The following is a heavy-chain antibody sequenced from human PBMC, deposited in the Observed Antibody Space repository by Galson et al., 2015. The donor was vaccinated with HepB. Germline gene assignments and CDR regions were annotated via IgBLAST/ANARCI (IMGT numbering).Heavy chain of an antibody. Sequence: SVKVSCKASGYTFTSYAMHWVRQAPGQRLEWMGWINAGNGNTKYSQKFQGRVTITRDTSASTAYMELSSLRSEDTAVYYCAREALGYSSSWYIGYWFDPWGQGTLVTVSS. J-gene: IGHJ5*02. CDR1: GYTFTSYA. V-gene: IGHV1-3*01. CDR3: AREALGYSSSWYIGYWFDP. D-gene: IGHD6-13*01. CDR2: INAGNGNT.